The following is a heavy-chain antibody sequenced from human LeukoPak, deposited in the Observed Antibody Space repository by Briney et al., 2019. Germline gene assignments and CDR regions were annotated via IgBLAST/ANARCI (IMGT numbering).Heavy chain of an antibody. CDR1: GGSFSGYY. V-gene: IGHV4-34*01. Sequence: SETLSLTCAVYGGSFSGYYWSWIRQPPGKGLEWIGEINHSGSTNYNPSLKSRVTISVDTSKNQFSLKLSSVTAADTAVYFCASGSTAVAGTDYWGQGTLVTVSS. J-gene: IGHJ4*02. D-gene: IGHD1/OR15-1a*01. CDR2: INHSGST. CDR3: ASGSTAVAGTDY.